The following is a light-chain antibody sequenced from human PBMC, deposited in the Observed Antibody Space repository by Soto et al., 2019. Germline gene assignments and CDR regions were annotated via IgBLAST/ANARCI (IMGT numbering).Light chain of an antibody. J-gene: IGKJ1*01. Sequence: EIVLTQSPGTLSLSTGERATLSCRASQSVTSNSLAWYQQKPGQAPRLLIYDASNRATGIPARFSGSGSGTEFTLTISSLQSEDFAVYYCQQYNNWPPTFGQGTKVDI. CDR1: QSVTSN. V-gene: IGKV3D-15*01. CDR2: DAS. CDR3: QQYNNWPPT.